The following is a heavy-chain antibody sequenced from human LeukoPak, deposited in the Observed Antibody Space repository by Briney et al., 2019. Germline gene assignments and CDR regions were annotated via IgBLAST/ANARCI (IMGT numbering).Heavy chain of an antibody. CDR1: GYTFTGYY. CDR3: ARSGYIYAYDY. J-gene: IGHJ4*02. D-gene: IGHD5-18*01. Sequence: ASVKVSCKASGYTFTGYYIHWVRQAPGQGLEWMGWINFNSGGTNYAQNFQGRVTLTSDTSITTVYMELTRLRSDDTAIYFCARSGYIYAYDYWGQGTLVTASS. V-gene: IGHV1-2*02. CDR2: INFNSGGT.